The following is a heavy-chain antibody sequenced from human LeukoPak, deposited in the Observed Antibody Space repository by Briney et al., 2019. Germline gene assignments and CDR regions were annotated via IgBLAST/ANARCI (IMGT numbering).Heavy chain of an antibody. J-gene: IGHJ4*02. Sequence: GGSLRLSCGVSGFTFRTYGMHWVRQAPGNGLEWVSIISYDGTTKDYTDSVKGRFTISRDNSKNTLYLQMTSLRTEDTAVYYCAKGVETSTTGELPYYFDYWGQGTLVTVSS. CDR3: AKGVETSTTGELPYYFDY. CDR2: ISYDGTTK. CDR1: GFTFRTYG. D-gene: IGHD3-10*01. V-gene: IGHV3-30*18.